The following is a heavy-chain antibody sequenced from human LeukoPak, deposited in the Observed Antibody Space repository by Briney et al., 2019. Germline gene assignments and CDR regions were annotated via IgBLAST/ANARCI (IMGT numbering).Heavy chain of an antibody. J-gene: IGHJ4*02. V-gene: IGHV1-69*04. CDR3: ARLSGGPNYYDSSGYSHDY. Sequence: SVKVSCTASGGTFSSYAISWVRQAPGQGLEWMGRIIPIFGIANYAQKFQGRVTITADKSTSTAYMELSSLRSEDTAVYYCARLSGGPNYYDSSGYSHDYWGQGTLVTVSS. CDR1: GGTFSSYA. D-gene: IGHD3-22*01. CDR2: IIPIFGIA.